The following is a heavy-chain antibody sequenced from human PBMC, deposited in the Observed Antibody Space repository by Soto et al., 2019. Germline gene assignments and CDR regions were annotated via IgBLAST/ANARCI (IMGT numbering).Heavy chain of an antibody. D-gene: IGHD4-17*01. J-gene: IGHJ6*02. CDR3: ARGGAATVTTYYGMDV. Sequence: GASVKVSCKASGYTCTSYGISWVRQAPGQGLECMGWISAYNGNTNYAQKLQGRVTMTTDTSTSTAYMELRSLRSDDTAVYYCARGGAATVTTYYGMDVWGQGTTVTVSS. CDR2: ISAYNGNT. CDR1: GYTCTSYG. V-gene: IGHV1-18*01.